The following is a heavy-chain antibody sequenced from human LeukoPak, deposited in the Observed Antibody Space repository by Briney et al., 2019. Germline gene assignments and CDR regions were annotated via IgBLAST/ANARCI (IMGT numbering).Heavy chain of an antibody. Sequence: GGSLRLSCAASGFTFSSYGMHWVRQAPGKGLEWVAFIRYDGSNKYYADSVKGRFTISRDNSKNTLYLQMNSLRAEDTAVYYCAKDHFTIFDYWGQGTLVTVST. CDR2: IRYDGSNK. J-gene: IGHJ4*02. CDR1: GFTFSSYG. CDR3: AKDHFTIFDY. D-gene: IGHD3-9*01. V-gene: IGHV3-30*02.